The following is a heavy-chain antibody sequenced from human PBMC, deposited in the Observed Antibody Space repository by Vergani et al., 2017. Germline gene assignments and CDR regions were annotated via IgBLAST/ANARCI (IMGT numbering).Heavy chain of an antibody. V-gene: IGHV4-31*03. Sequence: QVQLQESGPGLVKPSQTLCLTCTVSGGSISSGGYYWSWIRQHPGKGLEWIGYIYYSGSTYYNPSLKSRVTISVDTSKNQFSLKLSSVTAADTAVYYCARAPMVRGVIRFDPWGQGTLVTVSS. CDR2: IYYSGST. D-gene: IGHD3-10*01. CDR3: ARAPMVRGVIRFDP. J-gene: IGHJ5*02. CDR1: GGSISSGGYY.